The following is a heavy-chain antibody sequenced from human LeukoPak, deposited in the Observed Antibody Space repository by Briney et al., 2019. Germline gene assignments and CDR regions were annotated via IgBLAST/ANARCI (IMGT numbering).Heavy chain of an antibody. J-gene: IGHJ4*02. V-gene: IGHV3-21*01. CDR3: ARDEGFCSGGSCYLPFDY. CDR2: ISSSSSYI. Sequence: GGSLRLSCAASGFTFSSYSMNWVRQAPGKGLEWVSSISSSSSYIYYADSVKGRFTISRDNAKNSLYLQMNSLRAEDTAVYYCARDEGFCSGGSCYLPFDYWGQGTLATVSS. D-gene: IGHD2-15*01. CDR1: GFTFSSYS.